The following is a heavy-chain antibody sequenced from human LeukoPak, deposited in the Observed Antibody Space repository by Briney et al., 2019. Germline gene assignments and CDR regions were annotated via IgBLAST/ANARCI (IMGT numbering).Heavy chain of an antibody. CDR3: ARVGGSYDRKDFDY. Sequence: GGSLRLSCAASGFTFSSYSMNWVRQAPGKGLEWVSYISSSSSTIYHADSVKGRFTISRDNAKNSLYLQMNSLRAEDTAVYYCARVGGSYDRKDFDYWGQGTLVTVSS. J-gene: IGHJ4*02. D-gene: IGHD1-26*01. CDR1: GFTFSSYS. V-gene: IGHV3-48*04. CDR2: ISSSSSTI.